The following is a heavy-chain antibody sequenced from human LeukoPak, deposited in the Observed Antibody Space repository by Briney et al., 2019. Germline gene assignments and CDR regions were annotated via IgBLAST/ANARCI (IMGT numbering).Heavy chain of an antibody. CDR3: ARVRSLNDAFDI. CDR2: ISSSSSTI. D-gene: IGHD3-16*02. J-gene: IGHJ3*02. CDR1: GFTFSSYS. Sequence: GGSLRLSCAASGFTFSSYSMNWVPQAPGKGLEWVSYISSSSSTIYYADSVKGRFTISRDNAKNSLYLQMNSLRAEDTAVYYCARVRSLNDAFDIWGQGTMVTVSS. V-gene: IGHV3-48*04.